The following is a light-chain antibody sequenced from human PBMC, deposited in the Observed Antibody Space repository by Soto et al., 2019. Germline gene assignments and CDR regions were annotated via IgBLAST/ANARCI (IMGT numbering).Light chain of an antibody. Sequence: QSALTQPASVSGAPGQSITISCTGASSDVGGFDYVSWSQQHPGKAPKLLIYEVSNRPSGVSNRFSASKSGNTASLTISGLQPEDEAYYYCSSYTGRKAWVLGGETNLTVL. CDR3: SSYTGRKAWV. CDR1: SSDVGGFDY. J-gene: IGLJ3*02. V-gene: IGLV2-14*01. CDR2: EVS.